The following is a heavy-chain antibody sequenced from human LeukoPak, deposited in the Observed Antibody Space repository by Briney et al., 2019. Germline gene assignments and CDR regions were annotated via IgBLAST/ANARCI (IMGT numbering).Heavy chain of an antibody. CDR3: ARDDYGDYAGNYYYYGMDV. J-gene: IGHJ6*02. CDR1: GFTFSSYA. V-gene: IGHV3-30-3*01. D-gene: IGHD4-17*01. CDR2: ISYDGSNK. Sequence: GGSLRLSCAASGFTFSSYAVHWVRQAPGRGLEWVAVISYDGSNKYYADSVKGRFSISRDNSKNTLYLQMNSLRAEDTAVYYCARDDYGDYAGNYYYYGMDVWGQGTTVTVSS.